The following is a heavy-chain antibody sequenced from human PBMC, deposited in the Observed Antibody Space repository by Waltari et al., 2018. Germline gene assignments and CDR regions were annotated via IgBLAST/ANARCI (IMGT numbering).Heavy chain of an antibody. CDR1: GSTFINSE. J-gene: IGHJ5*02. CDR2: VNPNSGAT. CDR3: ARGRDVFANFDYNWFDP. Sequence: QVQLVQSGAEVLTPGASVKVSCPASGSTFINSESNWVRQASGQGLEWMGWVNPNSGATAYAQKFQGRITMTWDTSISTAYMELSNLRSDDTAVLYCARGRDVFANFDYNWFDPWGQGTLVTVSS. D-gene: IGHD2-21*01. V-gene: IGHV1-8*02.